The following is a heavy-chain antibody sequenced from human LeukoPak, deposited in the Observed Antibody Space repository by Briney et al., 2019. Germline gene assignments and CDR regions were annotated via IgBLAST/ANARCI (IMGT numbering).Heavy chain of an antibody. CDR1: GGSFSGYY. CDR3: ASDGTMVRGVFNY. J-gene: IGHJ4*02. Sequence: SETLSLTCAVYGGSFSGYYWGWIRQPPGKGLEWIGESNHSGSTNYNPSLKSRVNISVDTSKNQFSLKLSAVTAADTAVYYCASDGTMVRGVFNYWGQGTLVTVSS. D-gene: IGHD3-10*01. V-gene: IGHV4-34*01. CDR2: SNHSGST.